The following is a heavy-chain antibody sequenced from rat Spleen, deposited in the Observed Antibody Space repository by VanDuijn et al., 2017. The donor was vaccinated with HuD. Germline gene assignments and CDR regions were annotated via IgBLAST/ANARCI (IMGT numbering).Heavy chain of an antibody. CDR3: AKRGWYYFDY. V-gene: IGHV5S23*01. Sequence: ALGFTFSNFVMAWVRQAPKKGLEWVASITSGGSNTYYPDSVKGRFTISRDNAKSTLYLEMGSLRSEDTATYYCAKRGWYYFDYWGQGVMVTVSS. J-gene: IGHJ2*01. CDR2: ITSGGSNT. CDR1: GFTFSNFV.